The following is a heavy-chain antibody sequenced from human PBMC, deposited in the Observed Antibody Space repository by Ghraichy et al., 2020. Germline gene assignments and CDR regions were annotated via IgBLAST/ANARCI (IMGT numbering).Heavy chain of an antibody. Sequence: SETLSLTCAVYGGSFSGYYWSWIRQPPGKGLEWIGEINHSGSTNYNPSLKSRVTISVDTSMNQFSLKLSSVTAADTAVYYCARVSSFVSYSSSRGYYFDYWGQGTLVTVSS. CDR3: ARVSSFVSYSSSRGYYFDY. CDR2: INHSGST. V-gene: IGHV4-34*01. J-gene: IGHJ4*02. CDR1: GGSFSGYY. D-gene: IGHD6-6*01.